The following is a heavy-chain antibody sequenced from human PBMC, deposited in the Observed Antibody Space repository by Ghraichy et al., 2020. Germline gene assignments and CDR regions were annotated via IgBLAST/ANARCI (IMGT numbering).Heavy chain of an antibody. Sequence: LSLTCAASGFTFSSYAMSWVRQAPGKGLEWVSAISGSGGSTYYADSVKGRFTISRDNSKNTLYLQMNSLRAEDTAVYYCARFYCSSTSCYGYYYYMEVWGKGTTVTVSS. V-gene: IGHV3-23*01. D-gene: IGHD2-2*01. CDR3: ARFYCSSTSCYGYYYYMEV. CDR2: ISGSGGST. J-gene: IGHJ6*03. CDR1: GFTFSSYA.